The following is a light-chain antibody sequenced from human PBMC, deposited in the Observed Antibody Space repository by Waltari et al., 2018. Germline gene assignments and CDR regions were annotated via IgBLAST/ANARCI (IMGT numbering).Light chain of an antibody. CDR3: SSYTASGALFV. V-gene: IGLV2-14*01. Sequence: QSALTQPASVSGSPGQSITFSCTGPSSDVGRYDYVSWYQQHPGKAPKLLIYDVSDRPSGVSNRFSGSKSGNTASLTISGLQAEDEADYYCSSYTASGALFVFGTGTKVTVL. J-gene: IGLJ1*01. CDR2: DVS. CDR1: SSDVGRYDY.